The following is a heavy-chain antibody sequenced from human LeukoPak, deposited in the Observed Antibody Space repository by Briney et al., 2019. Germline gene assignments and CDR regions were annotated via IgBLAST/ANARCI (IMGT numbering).Heavy chain of an antibody. J-gene: IGHJ4*02. Sequence: PSETLSLTCTVSGGSISSYYWSWIRQPAGKGLEWIGRIYTSGSTNYNPSLKSRVTMSVDTSKKQFSLKLSSVTAADTAVYYCANSIDFDYGDYYFDYWGQGALVTISS. D-gene: IGHD4-17*01. CDR2: IYTSGST. CDR3: ANSIDFDYGDYYFDY. V-gene: IGHV4-4*07. CDR1: GGSISSYY.